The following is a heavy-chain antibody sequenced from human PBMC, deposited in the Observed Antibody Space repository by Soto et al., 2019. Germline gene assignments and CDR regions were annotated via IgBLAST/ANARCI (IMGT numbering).Heavy chain of an antibody. Sequence: PSETLSLTCTVSGGSISSSSYYWGWIRQPPGKGLEWIGSIYYSGSTYYNPSLKSRVTISVDTSKNQFSLKLSSVTAADTAVYYCARHGENGGWYVGGYFDYWGQGTLVASPQ. V-gene: IGHV4-39*01. D-gene: IGHD6-19*01. CDR2: IYYSGST. CDR3: ARHGENGGWYVGGYFDY. CDR1: GGSISSSSYY. J-gene: IGHJ4*02.